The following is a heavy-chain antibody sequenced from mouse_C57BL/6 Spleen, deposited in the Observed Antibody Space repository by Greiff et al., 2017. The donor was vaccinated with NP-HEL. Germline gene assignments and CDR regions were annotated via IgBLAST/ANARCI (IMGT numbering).Heavy chain of an antibody. CDR3: ARHFSDGYFDY. CDR2: ISSGGSYT. D-gene: IGHD2-3*01. CDR1: GFTFSSYG. Sequence: EVQGVESGGDLVKPGGFLKLSCAASGFTFSSYGMSWVRQTPDKRLEWVATISSGGSYTYYPDSVKGRFTISRDNAKNTLYLQMSSLKSEDTAMYYCARHFSDGYFDYWGQGTTLTVSS. V-gene: IGHV5-6*01. J-gene: IGHJ2*01.